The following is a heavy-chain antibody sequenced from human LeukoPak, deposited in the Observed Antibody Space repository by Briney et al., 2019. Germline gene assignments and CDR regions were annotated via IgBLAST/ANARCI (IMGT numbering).Heavy chain of an antibody. CDR3: AKASSFYGDYFDS. CDR1: GFIFSNYA. CDR2: ISGSGGSI. Sequence: GGSLRLSCAASGFIFSNYALTWVRQAPGKGLEWVSVISGSGGSIYYADSVKGRFTISRDYSKRSMFLQMNSLRADDTAIYYCAKASSFYGDYFDSWGQGTLVSVSS. D-gene: IGHD4-17*01. V-gene: IGHV3-23*01. J-gene: IGHJ4*02.